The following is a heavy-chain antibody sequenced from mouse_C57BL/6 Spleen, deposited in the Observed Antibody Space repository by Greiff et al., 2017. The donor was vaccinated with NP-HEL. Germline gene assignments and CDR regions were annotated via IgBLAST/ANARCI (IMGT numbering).Heavy chain of an antibody. V-gene: IGHV3-6*01. D-gene: IGHD2-3*01. J-gene: IGHJ2*01. Sequence: EVQVVESGPGLVKPSQSLSLTCSVTGYSITSGYYWNWIRQFPGNKLEWMGYISYDGSNNYNPSLKNRISITRDTSKNQFFLKLNSVTTEDTATYYCARAGYYGYFDYWGQSTTLTVSS. CDR2: ISYDGSN. CDR3: ARAGYYGYFDY. CDR1: GYSITSGYY.